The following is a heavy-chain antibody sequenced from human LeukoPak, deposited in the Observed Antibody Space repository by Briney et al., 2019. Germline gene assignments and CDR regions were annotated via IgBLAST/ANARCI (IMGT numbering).Heavy chain of an antibody. Sequence: GGSLRLSCAASGFAFSSYWMSWVRQAPGKRLEWVANIKQDGSEKYYVDSVKGRFTISRDNAKNSLYLQMNSLRAEDTAVYYCARDPGSTSRDYGMDVWGKGTTVTVSS. CDR2: IKQDGSEK. J-gene: IGHJ6*04. CDR3: ARDPGSTSRDYGMDV. CDR1: GFAFSSYW. D-gene: IGHD2-2*01. V-gene: IGHV3-7*03.